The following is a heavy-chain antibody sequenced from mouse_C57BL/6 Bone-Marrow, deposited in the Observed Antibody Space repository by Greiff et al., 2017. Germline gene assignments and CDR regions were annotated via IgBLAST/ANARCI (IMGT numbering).Heavy chain of an antibody. Sequence: QVQLQQPGAELVMPGASVKLSCKASGYTFTSYWMHWVKQRPGQGLEWIGEIDPSDSYTNSNQKFKGKSTLTVDKSSSTAYMQLSSLTSEDSAVYYCAITTVVATRDWYFDVWGTGTTVTVSS. CDR3: AITTVVATRDWYFDV. D-gene: IGHD1-1*01. J-gene: IGHJ1*03. CDR2: IDPSDSYT. V-gene: IGHV1-69*01. CDR1: GYTFTSYW.